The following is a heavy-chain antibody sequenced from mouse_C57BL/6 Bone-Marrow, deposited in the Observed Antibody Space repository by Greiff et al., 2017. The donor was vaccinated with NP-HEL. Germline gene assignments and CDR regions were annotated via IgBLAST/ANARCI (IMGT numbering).Heavy chain of an antibody. Sequence: EVQRVESGPGLVKPSQSLSLTCSVTGYSITSGYYWNWIRQFPGNKLEWMGYISYDGSNNYNPSLKNRISITRDTSKNQFFLKLNSVTTEDTATYYCAREGYYGSYWYFDVWGTGTTVTVSS. CDR2: ISYDGSN. J-gene: IGHJ1*03. CDR1: GYSITSGYY. D-gene: IGHD1-1*01. V-gene: IGHV3-6*01. CDR3: AREGYYGSYWYFDV.